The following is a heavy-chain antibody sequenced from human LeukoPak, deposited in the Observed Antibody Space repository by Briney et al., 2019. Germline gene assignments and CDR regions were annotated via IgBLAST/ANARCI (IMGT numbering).Heavy chain of an antibody. CDR2: IYYAGIT. V-gene: IGHV4-59*01. Sequence: PSETLSLTCTVSGGSISGYYWSWIRQSPGKGLEWIGYIYYAGITAYNPSLGSRVTISVDRSNNQFSLRLTSVTAADTAVYYCARVRYSSGWYLLAFDYWGQGTLVTVSS. CDR3: ARVRYSSGWYLLAFDY. CDR1: GGSISGYY. D-gene: IGHD6-19*01. J-gene: IGHJ4*02.